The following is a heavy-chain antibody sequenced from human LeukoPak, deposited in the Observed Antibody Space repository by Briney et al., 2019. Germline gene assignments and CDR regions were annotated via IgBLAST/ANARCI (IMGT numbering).Heavy chain of an antibody. CDR1: GGSFSGYH. J-gene: IGHJ4*02. CDR2: INHNGNT. CDR3: TRRSYDSGSYYDGWYFDY. D-gene: IGHD3-10*01. Sequence: SETLSLTCAVYGGSFSGYHWNWIRQAPEKGLEWIGEINHNGNTNYNPSLKGRVTISVDTSKNQFSLKLNSVTAADTAVYYCTRRSYDSGSYYDGWYFDYWGQGTLVTVSS. V-gene: IGHV4-34*01.